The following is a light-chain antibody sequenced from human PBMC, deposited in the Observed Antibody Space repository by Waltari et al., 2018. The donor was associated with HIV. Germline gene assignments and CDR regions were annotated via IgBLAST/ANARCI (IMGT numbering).Light chain of an antibody. J-gene: IGLJ2*01. CDR1: SNDVGGYHY. Sequence: QSALTQPASVSGSAGQSITISCTGTSNDVGGYHYVSWYQQHPGKAPKLMIYEVSNRPSGVSNRFSGSKSGNTASLTISGLQAEDEADYYCSSYKNSNTLVFGGGTKLTVL. CDR3: SSYKNSNTLV. V-gene: IGLV2-14*01. CDR2: EVS.